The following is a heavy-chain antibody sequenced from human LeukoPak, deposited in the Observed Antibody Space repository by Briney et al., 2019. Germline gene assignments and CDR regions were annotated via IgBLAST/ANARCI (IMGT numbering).Heavy chain of an antibody. Sequence: SETLSLTCTVSGGSISSSSYYWGWIRQPPGKGLEWIGSIYYSGSTYYNPSLKSRVTISVDTSKNQFSLKLSSVTAADTTVYYCARQGGNAPDYWGQGTLVTVSS. CDR1: GGSISSSSYY. V-gene: IGHV4-39*01. D-gene: IGHD1-1*01. J-gene: IGHJ4*02. CDR2: IYYSGST. CDR3: ARQGGNAPDY.